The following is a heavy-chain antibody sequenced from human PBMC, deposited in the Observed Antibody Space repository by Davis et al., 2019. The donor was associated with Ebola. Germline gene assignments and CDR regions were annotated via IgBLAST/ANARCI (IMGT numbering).Heavy chain of an antibody. V-gene: IGHV3-30*02. J-gene: IGHJ4*02. Sequence: GGSLRLSCAASGFTFSSYGMHWVRQAPGKGLEWVAFMPYDDSEKYYADSLKGRFTISRDISKNTFYLQMSSLRTEDTALYFCAKPLYSNYEGIYDWGQGTLVTVSS. CDR3: AKPLYSNYEGIYD. CDR2: MPYDDSEK. D-gene: IGHD4-11*01. CDR1: GFTFSSYG.